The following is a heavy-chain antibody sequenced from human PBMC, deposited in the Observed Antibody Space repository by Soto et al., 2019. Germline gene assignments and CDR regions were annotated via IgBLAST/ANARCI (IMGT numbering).Heavy chain of an antibody. CDR2: ISAYNGNT. D-gene: IGHD2-2*01. CDR1: GYTFTSYG. J-gene: IGHJ6*03. Sequence: ASVKVSCKXSGYTFTSYGTSWVRQAPGQGLEWMGWISAYNGNTNYAQKLQGRVTMTTDTSTSTAYMELRSLRSDDTAVYYCASLLKDIVVVPADMDYYYMDVWGKGTTVTVSS. CDR3: ASLLKDIVVVPADMDYYYMDV. V-gene: IGHV1-18*01.